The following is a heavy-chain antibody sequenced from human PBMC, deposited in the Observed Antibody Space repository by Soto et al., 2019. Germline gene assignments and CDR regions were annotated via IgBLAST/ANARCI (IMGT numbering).Heavy chain of an antibody. J-gene: IGHJ6*02. V-gene: IGHV1-18*01. Sequence: QVQLVQSGAEVKKPGASVKVSCKASGYTFTSYGISWVRQAPGQGLEWMGWISAYNGNTNYAQKLQGRVTMTTDTSTRPAHRELRRLRSDDTDVYYCARAQLARGYYYGMDVWGQGTTVTVSS. CDR3: ARAQLARGYYYGMDV. CDR2: ISAYNGNT. D-gene: IGHD3-10*01. CDR1: GYTFTSYG.